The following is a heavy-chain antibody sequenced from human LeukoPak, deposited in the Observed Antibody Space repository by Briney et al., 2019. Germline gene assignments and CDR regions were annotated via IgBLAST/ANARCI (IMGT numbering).Heavy chain of an antibody. CDR1: GDSISSGSYY. CDR3: ARDQGDSGYDWYYFDY. Sequence: SETLSLTCTVSGDSISSGSYYWSWIRQPAGKGLEWIGRIYSSGSTSNNPSLKSRVTISVDTSKNQFSLKLSSVTAADTAVYYCARDQGDSGYDWYYFDYWGQGTLVTVSS. V-gene: IGHV4-61*02. J-gene: IGHJ4*02. D-gene: IGHD5-12*01. CDR2: IYSSGST.